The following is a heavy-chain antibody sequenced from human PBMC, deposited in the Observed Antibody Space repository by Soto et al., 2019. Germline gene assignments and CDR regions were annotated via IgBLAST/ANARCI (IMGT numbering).Heavy chain of an antibody. V-gene: IGHV4-59*08. CDR3: ARRGDWGSDEFDY. J-gene: IGHJ4*02. CDR1: GGSIGGYY. CDR2: IYYTGST. D-gene: IGHD7-27*01. Sequence: PSETLSLTCTVSGGSIGGYYWSWIRQPPGKGLEWIGYIYYTGSTSYNPSLKSRVTISLDTSKNQFSLKLTSVTAADTAVYYCARRGDWGSDEFDYWGQGTLVTVSS.